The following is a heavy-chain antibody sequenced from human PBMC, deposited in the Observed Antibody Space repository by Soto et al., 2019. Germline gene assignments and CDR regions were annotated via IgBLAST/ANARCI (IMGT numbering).Heavy chain of an antibody. CDR2: IIPILGTI. Sequence: SVKLSCKASGGTFTNHAISWVRQAPGQGLEWMGVIIPILGTIKYAQKFQGRVRITADESTSTAYMDLSSLTFEDTAVYYCARPKTYYYDSDTYYLNGFDYWGQGPRVTVSS. V-gene: IGHV1-69*13. D-gene: IGHD3-22*01. J-gene: IGHJ4*02. CDR1: GGTFTNHA. CDR3: ARPKTYYYDSDTYYLNGFDY.